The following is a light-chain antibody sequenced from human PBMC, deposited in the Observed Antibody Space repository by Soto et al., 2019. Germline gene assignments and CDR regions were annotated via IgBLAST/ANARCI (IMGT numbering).Light chain of an antibody. J-gene: IGKJ1*01. V-gene: IGKV1-39*01. CDR1: QSINFY. CDR3: QQTYSIPRT. Sequence: DIQMTQSPPSLSVAVGDRVTITCRTSQSINFYLNWYQQKPGKPPKLLISAASSLESGVPSRFSGSGSGTDYTLTISRPQPEDFATYYCQQTYSIPRTFGPGTKVEVK. CDR2: AAS.